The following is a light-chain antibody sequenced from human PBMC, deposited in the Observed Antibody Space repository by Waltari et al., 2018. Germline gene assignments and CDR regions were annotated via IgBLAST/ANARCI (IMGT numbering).Light chain of an antibody. Sequence: QSVLTQPPSASGTPGQRVTISCSGSSSNIGGSTVNWYQQLPGTAPKLLIYNNVDRPSGVPCRFSGSKSGTSTSLAISGLQSEDEADYYGAAWDDRLNGYVFGSGTKVTVL. CDR1: SSNIGGST. CDR2: NNV. J-gene: IGLJ1*01. V-gene: IGLV1-44*01. CDR3: AAWDDRLNGYV.